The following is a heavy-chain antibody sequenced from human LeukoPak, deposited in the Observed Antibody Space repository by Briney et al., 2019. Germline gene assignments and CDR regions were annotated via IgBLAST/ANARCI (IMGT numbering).Heavy chain of an antibody. Sequence: SETLSLTCAVYGGSFSGYYWSWIRQPPGKGLEWIGEINHSGSTNYNPSLKSRVTISVDTSKNQFSLKLSSVTAADTAVYYCARGYSYGFGSNWGQGTLVTASS. CDR2: INHSGST. D-gene: IGHD5-18*01. CDR1: GGSFSGYY. V-gene: IGHV4-34*01. J-gene: IGHJ4*02. CDR3: ARGYSYGFGSN.